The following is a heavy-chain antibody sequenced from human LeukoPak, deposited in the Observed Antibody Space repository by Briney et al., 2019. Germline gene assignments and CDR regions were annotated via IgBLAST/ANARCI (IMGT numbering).Heavy chain of an antibody. V-gene: IGHV3-7*04. Sequence: QPGGSLRLSCAGSGFTFSSQWMSWVRQAPGKGLEWVANINQDGSQKYYVDSVKGRFTISRDNAKNSLYLQMTSLRAEDTAVYYCAGAAYWGQGTLVTVSS. J-gene: IGHJ4*02. CDR2: INQDGSQK. CDR1: GFTFSSQW. CDR3: AGAAY.